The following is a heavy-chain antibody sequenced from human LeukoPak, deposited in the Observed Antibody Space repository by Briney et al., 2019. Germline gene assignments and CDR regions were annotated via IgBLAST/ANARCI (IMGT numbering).Heavy chain of an antibody. V-gene: IGHV3-30*02. CDR3: ARAQPLLYDY. CDR1: GFTFSGYG. Sequence: GGSLRLSCAASGFTFSGYGMHWVRQAPGKGLEWVAFIRYDESHKYYIDSVKGRFTISRDNAKNTLYLQMNSLRAEDTAVYYCARAQPLLYDYWGQGTLVTVSS. J-gene: IGHJ4*02. CDR2: IRYDESHK.